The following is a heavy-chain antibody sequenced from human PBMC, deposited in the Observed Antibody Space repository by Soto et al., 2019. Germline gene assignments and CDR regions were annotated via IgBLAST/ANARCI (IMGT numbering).Heavy chain of an antibody. CDR3: ARDGAIHYYDSSGYYYFDY. J-gene: IGHJ4*02. D-gene: IGHD3-22*01. CDR1: GFTFDDYG. V-gene: IGHV3-20*04. CDR2: INWNGGST. Sequence: PGGSLRLSCAASGFTFDDYGMSWVRQAPGKGLEWVSGINWNGGSTGYADSVKGRFTISRDNAKNSLYLQMNSLRAEDTALYYCARDGAIHYYDSSGYYYFDYWGQGTLVTVSS.